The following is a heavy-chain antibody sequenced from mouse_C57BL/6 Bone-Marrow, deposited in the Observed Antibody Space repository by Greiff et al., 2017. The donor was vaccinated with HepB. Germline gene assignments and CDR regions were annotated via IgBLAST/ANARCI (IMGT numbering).Heavy chain of an antibody. V-gene: IGHV15-2*01. CDR2: ILPSIGRT. CDR1: DSEVFPIAY. Sequence: VQLQQSGSELRSPGSSVKLSCKDFDSEVFPIAYMSWVRQKPGHGFEWIGGILPSIGRTIYGEKFEDKATLDADTMYNKAYLELNSLTSEDSAIYYCARDYYGSSYEAWFAYWGQGTLVTVSA. J-gene: IGHJ3*01. D-gene: IGHD1-1*01. CDR3: ARDYYGSSYEAWFAY.